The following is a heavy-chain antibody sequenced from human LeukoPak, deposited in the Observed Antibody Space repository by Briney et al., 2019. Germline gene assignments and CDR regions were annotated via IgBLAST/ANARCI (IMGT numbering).Heavy chain of an antibody. Sequence: PGGSLRLSCAPSGFTFSRHGMHWVRQAPGKGLEWVAIISNDGSRKYYAHSVEGRFTISRDNSKNTLYLQMDSLRAEDTAVYYCARDKIEGPSNFDNWGQGTLVIVSS. J-gene: IGHJ4*02. CDR1: GFTFSRHG. CDR3: ARDKIEGPSNFDN. CDR2: ISNDGSRK. D-gene: IGHD2/OR15-2a*01. V-gene: IGHV3-30*03.